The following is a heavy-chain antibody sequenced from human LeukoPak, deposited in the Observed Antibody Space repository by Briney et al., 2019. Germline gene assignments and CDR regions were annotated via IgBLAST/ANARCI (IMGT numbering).Heavy chain of an antibody. Sequence: SETLSLTCTVSGGSISSYYWSWIRQPPGKGLEWIGYIYYSGSTNYNPSLKSRVTISVDTSKNQFSLKLSSVTAADTAVYYCARDPYSTAMVSRRNSGFWYFDLWGRGTLVTVSS. CDR3: ARDPYSTAMVSRRNSGFWYFDL. V-gene: IGHV4-59*01. D-gene: IGHD5-18*01. J-gene: IGHJ2*01. CDR1: GGSISSYY. CDR2: IYYSGST.